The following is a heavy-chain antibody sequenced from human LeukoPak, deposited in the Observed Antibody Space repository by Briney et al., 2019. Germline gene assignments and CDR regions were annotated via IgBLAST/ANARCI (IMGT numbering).Heavy chain of an antibody. CDR1: GYTFTGYY. J-gene: IGHJ4*02. CDR2: INPNSGGT. D-gene: IGHD3-16*02. Sequence: ASVKVSCKASGYTFTGYYMHWVRQAPGQGLEWMGWINPNSGGTNYAQKFQGRVTMTRDTSISTAYMELSRLRSDDTAVYYCARDEPRDITFGGVIVDDYWGQGTLVTVSS. CDR3: ARDEPRDITFGGVIVDDY. V-gene: IGHV1-2*02.